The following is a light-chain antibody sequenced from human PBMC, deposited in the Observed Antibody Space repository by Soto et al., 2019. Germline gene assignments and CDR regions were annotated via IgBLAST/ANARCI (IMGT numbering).Light chain of an antibody. CDR1: QSVSSSY. Sequence: EIVLTQSPGTLSLSPGERATLSCRASQSVSSSYLAWYQQKPGQAPRLLIYGASSRATGIPDRFSGSGSGPDFTLTISRLEPEDFAVYYCHEYGGSPRTLGQGTKVEIK. CDR3: HEYGGSPRT. CDR2: GAS. V-gene: IGKV3-20*01. J-gene: IGKJ1*01.